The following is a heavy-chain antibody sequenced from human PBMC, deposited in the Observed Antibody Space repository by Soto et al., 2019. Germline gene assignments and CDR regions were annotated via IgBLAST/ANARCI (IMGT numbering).Heavy chain of an antibody. J-gene: IGHJ4*02. CDR2: IYYSGST. Sequence: SETLSLTCTVSGGSVSSGSYYWSWIRQPPGKGLEWIGYIYYSGSTNYNPSLKGRVTISVDTSKNQFSLKLSSVTAADTAVYYCARSPGISGSYWADYWGQGTLVTVSS. D-gene: IGHD1-26*01. CDR3: ARSPGISGSYWADY. V-gene: IGHV4-61*01. CDR1: GGSVSSGSYY.